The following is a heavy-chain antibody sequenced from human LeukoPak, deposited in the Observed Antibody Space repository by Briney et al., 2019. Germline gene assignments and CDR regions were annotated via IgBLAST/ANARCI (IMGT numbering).Heavy chain of an antibody. CDR3: ARTRYSGSYYIDY. CDR1: GGSISSYY. J-gene: IGHJ4*02. Sequence: KPSETLSLTCTVSGGSISSYYWSWIRQPPGKGLEWIGYIYYSGSTNYNPSLKSRVTISVDTSKNQLSLKLSSVTAADTAVYYCARTRYSGSYYIDYWGQGTLVTVSS. CDR2: IYYSGST. D-gene: IGHD1-26*01. V-gene: IGHV4-59*01.